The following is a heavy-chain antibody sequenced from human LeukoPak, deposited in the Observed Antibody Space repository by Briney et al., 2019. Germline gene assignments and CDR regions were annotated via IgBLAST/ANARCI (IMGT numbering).Heavy chain of an antibody. J-gene: IGHJ4*02. D-gene: IGHD4-17*01. CDR2: ISAYNGNT. V-gene: IGHV1-18*04. CDR3: ARAAPTLTVTTDFDY. Sequence: GVSVKVSCKASGYTFINYGITWVRQAPGQGLEWMGWISAYNGNTNYAQKLQGRVTMTTDTSTSTAYMELRSLRSDDTAVYYCARAAPTLTVTTDFDYWGQGTLVTVSS. CDR1: GYTFINYG.